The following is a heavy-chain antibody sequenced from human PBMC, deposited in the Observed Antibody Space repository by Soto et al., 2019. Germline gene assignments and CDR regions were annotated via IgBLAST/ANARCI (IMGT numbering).Heavy chain of an antibody. CDR3: ARDAYRGNYYYYNCIDV. CDR1: GGTFSSYT. D-gene: IGHD1-26*01. Sequence: SVKVSCKASGGTFSSYTISWVRQATGQGLEWMGRIIPILGIANYAQKFQGRVTITADKSTSTAYMELSSLRSEDTAVYYCARDAYRGNYYYYNCIDVWGQGTTVTVSS. V-gene: IGHV1-69*04. CDR2: IIPILGIA. J-gene: IGHJ6*02.